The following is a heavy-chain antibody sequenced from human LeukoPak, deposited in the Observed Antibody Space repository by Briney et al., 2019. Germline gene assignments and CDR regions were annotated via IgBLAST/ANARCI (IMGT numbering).Heavy chain of an antibody. J-gene: IGHJ4*02. V-gene: IGHV3-73*01. CDR3: TRLSGVAGIDY. CDR1: GFTFSGSA. Sequence: GGSLRLSCAASGFTFSGSAMHWVRQASGKGLEWVDRIRSKANSYATAYAASVKGRFTISRDDSKNTAYLQMNSLKTEDTAVYYCTRLSGVAGIDYWGQGTLVTVSS. D-gene: IGHD6-19*01. CDR2: IRSKANSYAT.